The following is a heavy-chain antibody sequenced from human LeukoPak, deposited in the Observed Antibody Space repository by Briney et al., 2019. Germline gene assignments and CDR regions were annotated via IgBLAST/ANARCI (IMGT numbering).Heavy chain of an antibody. J-gene: IGHJ6*02. V-gene: IGHV3-53*01. CDR2: IYSGGST. D-gene: IGHD6-19*01. Sequence: QPGGSLRPSCAASGFTVSSNYMSWVRQAPGKGLEWVSVIYSGGSTYYADSVKGRLTISRDNSKNTLYLQMNSLRAEDTAVYYCARDSSGWNYYYYGMDVWGQGTTVTVSS. CDR1: GFTVSSNY. CDR3: ARDSSGWNYYYYGMDV.